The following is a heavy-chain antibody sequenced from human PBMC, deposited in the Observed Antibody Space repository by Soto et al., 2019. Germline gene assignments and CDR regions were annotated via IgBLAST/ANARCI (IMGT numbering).Heavy chain of an antibody. J-gene: IGHJ6*03. V-gene: IGHV3-21*01. CDR3: ARDNHCSGGSCYSSDYYYYYMDV. D-gene: IGHD2-15*01. Sequence: SGGSLRLSCAASGFTFSSYSMNWVRQAPGKGLEWVSSISSSSSYIYYADSVKGRFTIPRDNAKNSLYLQMNSLGAEDTAVYYCARDNHCSGGSCYSSDYYYYYMDVWGKGTTVTVSS. CDR1: GFTFSSYS. CDR2: ISSSSSYI.